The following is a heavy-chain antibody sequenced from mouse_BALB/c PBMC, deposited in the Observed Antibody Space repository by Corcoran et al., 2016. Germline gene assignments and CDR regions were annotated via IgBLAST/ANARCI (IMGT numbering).Heavy chain of an antibody. Sequence: DVQLQESGPGIVKPSQSLSPTCSVTGYSITSVYYWNWIRQFPGNKLEWMGYISYDGRNNYNPSLKNRISITRYTSKNQFFLKLNYVTTEDTATYYCARDRDYIDYWGQGTTLTVSS. D-gene: IGHD3-1*01. J-gene: IGHJ2*01. CDR2: ISYDGRN. CDR1: GYSITSVYY. V-gene: IGHV3-6*02. CDR3: ARDRDYIDY.